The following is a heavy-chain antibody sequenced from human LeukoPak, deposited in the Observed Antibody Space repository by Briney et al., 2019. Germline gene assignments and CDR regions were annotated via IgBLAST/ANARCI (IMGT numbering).Heavy chain of an antibody. D-gene: IGHD1-20*01. CDR3: SREPFNWFDY. V-gene: IGHV1-2*02. J-gene: IGHJ4*02. CDR2: INPNSGGT. CDR1: GYTFTGYD. Sequence: ASVKVSCKASGYTFTGYDMNWVRQAPGHGLEWMGWINPNSGGTNYATTFPGRVTMPWDTSISTTYTELSRPRCDDTAVYYCSREPFNWFDYWGQGTLVTVSS.